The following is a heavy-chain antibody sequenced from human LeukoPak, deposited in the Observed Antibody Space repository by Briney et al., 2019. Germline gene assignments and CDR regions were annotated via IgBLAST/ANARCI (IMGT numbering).Heavy chain of an antibody. V-gene: IGHV3-23*01. CDR2: ISGSGGST. J-gene: IGHJ5*02. Sequence: PGGSLRLSCAASGFTFSSWAMSWVRQAPGKGLEWVSAISGSGGSTYYADSVKGRFTISRDNSKNTLYLQMNSLRAEDTAVYYCAKDHRSGRLGGFDPWGQGTLVTVSS. D-gene: IGHD2-15*01. CDR3: AKDHRSGRLGGFDP. CDR1: GFTFSSWA.